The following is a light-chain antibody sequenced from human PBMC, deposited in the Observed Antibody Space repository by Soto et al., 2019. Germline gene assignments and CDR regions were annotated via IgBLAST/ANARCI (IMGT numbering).Light chain of an antibody. V-gene: IGKV1-5*01. CDR3: QQYYSYWT. J-gene: IGKJ1*01. CDR1: QSVSSW. CDR2: DAS. Sequence: IQMTQSPSTLSASVGDRVTITCRASQSVSSWLAWYQQKPGKAPKFLIYDASALESGVPSRFSGSGSGTAFTLTISSLQPDDFATYYCQQYYSYWTFGQGTKVDIK.